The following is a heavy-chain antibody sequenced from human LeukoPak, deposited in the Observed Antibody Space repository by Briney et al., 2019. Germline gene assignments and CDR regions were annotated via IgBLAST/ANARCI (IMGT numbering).Heavy chain of an antibody. V-gene: IGHV1-8*03. CDR1: GYTFTSYG. J-gene: IGHJ5*02. CDR3: VRGYYDFWSGYQYNWCDP. D-gene: IGHD3-3*01. CDR2: MNPNSGNT. Sequence: ASVKVSCKASGYTFTSYGINWVRLATGQGIEWMGWMNPNSGNTGYAQKFHGRVPITRNTSISTGYMELSSLRSEDTAVYYCVRGYYDFWSGYQYNWCDPWGQGTLVTVSS.